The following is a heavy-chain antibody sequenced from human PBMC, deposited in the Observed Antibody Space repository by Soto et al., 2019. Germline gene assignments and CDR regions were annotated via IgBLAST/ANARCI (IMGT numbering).Heavy chain of an antibody. Sequence: ASVKVSCKASGYTFTSYGISWVRQAPGQGLEWMGLISAYNGNTNYAQKLQGRVTMTTDTSTSTAYMELRSLRSDDTAVYYCARERDPRYYYGSGSYDAFDIWGQGTMVTVSS. V-gene: IGHV1-18*01. CDR2: ISAYNGNT. CDR1: GYTFTSYG. J-gene: IGHJ3*02. D-gene: IGHD3-10*01. CDR3: ARERDPRYYYGSGSYDAFDI.